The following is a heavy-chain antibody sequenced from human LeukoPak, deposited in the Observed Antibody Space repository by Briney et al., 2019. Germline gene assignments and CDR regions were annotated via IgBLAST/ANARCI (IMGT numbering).Heavy chain of an antibody. CDR2: IYYTGAT. D-gene: IGHD5-18*01. V-gene: IGHV4-59*01. Sequence: PSETLSLTCTVSGGSISSYYWSWIRLPPGKGLEWIGYIYYTGATYYNPSLKSRVTISLDTSKNQFSLKLSSVTAADAAVYYCARAGYSYGTGYYFDYWGQGALVTVSS. J-gene: IGHJ4*02. CDR3: ARAGYSYGTGYYFDY. CDR1: GGSISSYY.